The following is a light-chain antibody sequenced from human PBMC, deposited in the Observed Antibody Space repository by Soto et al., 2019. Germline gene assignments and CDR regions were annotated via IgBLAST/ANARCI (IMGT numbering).Light chain of an antibody. CDR3: QQYGSYPIT. CDR2: GAS. V-gene: IGKV3-20*01. Sequence: EIALTQSPATLTDSPGGRSTLSCTASQSVSRSYLAWYQQKPGQAPTLLIYGASSRATGIPERFSGSGSGTDFTLTISRLEPEDFEVYYCQQYGSYPITFGQGTRLEIK. CDR1: QSVSRSY. J-gene: IGKJ5*01.